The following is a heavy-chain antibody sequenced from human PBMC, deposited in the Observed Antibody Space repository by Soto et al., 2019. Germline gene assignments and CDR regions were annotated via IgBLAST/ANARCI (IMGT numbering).Heavy chain of an antibody. V-gene: IGHV4-39*07. J-gene: IGHJ4*02. CDR3: ARECGYYYDGSGYYDNFDY. CDR2: IYYSGTT. CDR1: GDSIRSGSYH. Sequence: PSETLSLTCTVSGDSIRSGSYHWGWIRQPPGKGLEWIASIYYSGTTYYNPSLKSRVTISVDMSRNQFSLKLSSVTAADTAVYYCARECGYYYDGSGYYDNFDYWGQGTLVTVSS. D-gene: IGHD3-22*01.